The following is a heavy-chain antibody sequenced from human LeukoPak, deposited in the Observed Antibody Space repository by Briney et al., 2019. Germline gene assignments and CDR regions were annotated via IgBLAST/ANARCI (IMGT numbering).Heavy chain of an antibody. D-gene: IGHD6-19*01. CDR1: GFTSADSA. CDR2: ISGVGGDI. V-gene: IGHV3-43*02. CDR3: AKDRLPGGIAVAGTDDGMDV. J-gene: IGHJ6*02. Sequence: PGGSLRLSCAASGFTSADSAMHWVRQAPGKGLYCVCLISGVGGDIFYADSVKGRFTISRDNSKNSLYLQMNSLRTEDTAFYYCAKDRLPGGIAVAGTDDGMDVWGQGTTVTVSS.